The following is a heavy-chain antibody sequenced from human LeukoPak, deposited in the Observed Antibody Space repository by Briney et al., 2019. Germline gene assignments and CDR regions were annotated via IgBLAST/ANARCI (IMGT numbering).Heavy chain of an antibody. D-gene: IGHD3-16*01. V-gene: IGHV3-66*01. Sequence: PSETLSLTCAVYGGSFSGYYWSWIRQPPGKGLEWVSVIYSGGRTYYADSVKCRFTISRDKSKNKLYLNMNSVRAEDTAVYYCARDWGGRPLGWFETWGEGTLVTVSS. CDR1: GGSFSGYY. CDR3: ARDWGGRPLGWFET. CDR2: IYSGGRT. J-gene: IGHJ5*02.